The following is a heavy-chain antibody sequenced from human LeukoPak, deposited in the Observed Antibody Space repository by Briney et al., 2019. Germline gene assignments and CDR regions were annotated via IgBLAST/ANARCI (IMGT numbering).Heavy chain of an antibody. CDR2: MYYSGNT. CDR3: ARQTGSGLFILP. CDR1: GGSISSSSYY. V-gene: IGHV4-39*01. Sequence: PSETLSLTCTVSGGSISSSSYYWGWIRQPPGKGLEWIGNMYYSGNTYYNASLKSQVSISIDTSKNRFSLKLTSVTAADTAVYYCARQTGSGLFILPGGQGTLVTVSS. D-gene: IGHD3/OR15-3a*01. J-gene: IGHJ4*02.